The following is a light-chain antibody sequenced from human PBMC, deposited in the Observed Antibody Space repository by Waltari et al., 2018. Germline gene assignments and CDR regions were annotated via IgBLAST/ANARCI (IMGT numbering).Light chain of an antibody. Sequence: DIVMTQSPDSLAVSLGERATINCKSSQTVLHSSDTKNYVAWYQQKPGQPPKLRIYWSSTRESGVPDRCSGSGSGTDFTLTISSLQAEDVAVYYCHQYSSTPWTFGQGTKVEVK. V-gene: IGKV4-1*01. CDR2: WSS. J-gene: IGKJ1*01. CDR1: QTVLHSSDTKNY. CDR3: HQYSSTPWT.